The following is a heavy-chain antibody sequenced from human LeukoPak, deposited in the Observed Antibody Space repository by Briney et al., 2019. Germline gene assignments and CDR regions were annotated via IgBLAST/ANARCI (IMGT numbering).Heavy chain of an antibody. J-gene: IGHJ6*03. CDR3: ARGRGTSGSNRDFYYYYYMDV. Sequence: ASLKVSCKASGYIFTDYAIRWLRQAPGQRPEWMGWMNAGNGNTKYSQKFQGRITLIRDTSAATAYMELSSLRHDDLAVYYCARGRGTSGSNRDFYYYYYMDVWGKGTTVTVSS. D-gene: IGHD2-15*01. CDR1: GYIFTDYA. V-gene: IGHV1-3*01. CDR2: MNAGNGNT.